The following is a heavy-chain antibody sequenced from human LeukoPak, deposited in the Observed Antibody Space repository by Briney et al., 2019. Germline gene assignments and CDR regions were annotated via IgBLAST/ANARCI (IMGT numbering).Heavy chain of an antibody. CDR2: ISWNSGSI. V-gene: IGHV3-9*01. J-gene: IGHJ4*02. Sequence: GGSLRLSCAASGFTFDDYAMHWVRQAPGKGLEWVSGISWNSGSIGYADSVKGRFTISRDNAKNSLYLQMNSLRAEDTALYYCAKAGRRWGGRRWYFDYWGQGTLVTVSS. D-gene: IGHD4-23*01. CDR3: AKAGRRWGGRRWYFDY. CDR1: GFTFDDYA.